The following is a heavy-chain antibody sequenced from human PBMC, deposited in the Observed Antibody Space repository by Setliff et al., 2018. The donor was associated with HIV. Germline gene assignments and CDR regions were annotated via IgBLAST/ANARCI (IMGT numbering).Heavy chain of an antibody. J-gene: IGHJ6*03. CDR3: ARGRRPVDVVSTIIRYYYYMGV. CDR2: IRHNGNTA. D-gene: IGHD5-12*01. CDR1: GFTFSDYW. Sequence: GGSLRLSCAASGFTFSDYWMSWVRQAPGKGLEWVAFIRHNGNTAYYGDSVKGRFIMSRDNSENTVSLEMNNLRLEDAGVYYCARGRRPVDVVSTIIRYYYYMGVWGKGTTVTVSS. V-gene: IGHV3-30*02.